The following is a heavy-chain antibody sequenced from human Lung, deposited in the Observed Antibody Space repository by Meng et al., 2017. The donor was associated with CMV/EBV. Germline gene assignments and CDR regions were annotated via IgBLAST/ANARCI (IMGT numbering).Heavy chain of an antibody. D-gene: IGHD6-13*01. V-gene: IGHV5-51*01. CDR2: IYCGDSKT. J-gene: IGHJ4*02. CDR3: ARHYDSSWFGY. CDR1: GYSFATYW. Sequence: GEXXTISCKSSGYSFATYWIGWVRQMPGKDLEWMGMIYCGDSKTIYSPFFQGQVTISADKSISTAYLQWSSLQASDTAMYYCARHYDSSWFGYWGQGTLVTVSS.